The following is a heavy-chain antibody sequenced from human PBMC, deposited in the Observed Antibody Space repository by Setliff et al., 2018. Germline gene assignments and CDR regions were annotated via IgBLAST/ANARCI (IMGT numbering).Heavy chain of an antibody. V-gene: IGHV4-39*07. J-gene: IGHJ6*02. CDR3: ARLSWNGLRYYGLDV. D-gene: IGHD3-3*01. CDR1: GVTIGGNNYYY. Sequence: SETLSLTCSLSGVTIGGNNYYYWAWIRQPPGKGLEWIGTISYSGSTNYNPSLMSRVSISVDTSKNQFSLKLRSVTAADTAVYYCARLSWNGLRYYGLDVWGQGTTVTVSS. CDR2: ISYSGST.